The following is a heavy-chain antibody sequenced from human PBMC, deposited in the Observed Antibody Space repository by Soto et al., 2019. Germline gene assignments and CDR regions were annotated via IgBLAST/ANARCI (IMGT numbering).Heavy chain of an antibody. J-gene: IGHJ4*02. CDR2: IYYSGST. V-gene: IGHV4-59*01. D-gene: IGHD3-10*01. CDR1: GGSISSYY. Sequence: SETLSLTCTVSGGSISSYYWSWIRQPPGKGLEWIGYIYYSGSTNYNPSLKSRVTISVDTSKNQFSLKLSSVTAADTAVYYCARVNRWFGEFFDYWGQGTLVTVSS. CDR3: ARVNRWFGEFFDY.